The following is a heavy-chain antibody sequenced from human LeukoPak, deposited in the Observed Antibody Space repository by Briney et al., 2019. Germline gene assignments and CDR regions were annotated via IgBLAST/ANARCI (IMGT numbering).Heavy chain of an antibody. CDR2: IYPGDSDT. D-gene: IGHD1-26*01. CDR1: GYSFSNYW. V-gene: IGHV5-51*01. J-gene: IGHJ3*02. CDR3: ARVGNSNAFDI. Sequence: GESLKISCKGSGYSFSNYWIGWVRQMPGKGLEWMGIIYPGDSDTRCSPSFQGQVTISADKSISTAYLQWSSLKASDTAMYYCARVGNSNAFDIWGQGTMVTVSS.